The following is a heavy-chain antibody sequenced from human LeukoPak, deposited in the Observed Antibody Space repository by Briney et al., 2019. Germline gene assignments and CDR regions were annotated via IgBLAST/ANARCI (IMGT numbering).Heavy chain of an antibody. CDR2: IYTSGST. Sequence: SETLSLTCTVSGGSISSYYWSWIRQPAGKGLEWIGRIYTSGSTNYNPSLKSRVTMSVDTSKNQFSLKLTSVTAADTAVYYCAREPDDSSGYGAFDIWGQGTMVTVSS. V-gene: IGHV4-4*07. CDR3: AREPDDSSGYGAFDI. CDR1: GGSISSYY. D-gene: IGHD3-22*01. J-gene: IGHJ3*02.